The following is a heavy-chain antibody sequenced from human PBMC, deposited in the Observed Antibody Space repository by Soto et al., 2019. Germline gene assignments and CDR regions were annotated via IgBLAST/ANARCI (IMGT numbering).Heavy chain of an antibody. V-gene: IGHV3-30-3*01. CDR3: ARGHCSGGSCYMAKGSYFDY. CDR1: GFTFSSYA. CDR2: ISYDGSNK. Sequence: GGSLRLSCAASGFTFSSYAMHWVRQAPSKGLEWVAVISYDGSNKYYADSVKGRFTISRDNSKNTLYLQMNSLRAEDTAVYYCARGHCSGGSCYMAKGSYFDYWGQGTLVTVSS. J-gene: IGHJ4*02. D-gene: IGHD2-15*01.